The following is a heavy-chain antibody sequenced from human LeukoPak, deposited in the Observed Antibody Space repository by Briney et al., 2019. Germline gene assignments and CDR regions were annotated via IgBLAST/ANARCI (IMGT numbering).Heavy chain of an antibody. Sequence: SETLSLTCTVSGGSISSYYWSWIRQPPGKGLEWIGYIYYSGSTNYNPSLKSRVTISVDTSENQFSLKLSSVTAADTAVYYCARELRLRRPERITMVRGVRFDPWGQGTLVTVSS. CDR2: IYYSGST. CDR1: GGSISSYY. V-gene: IGHV4-59*12. D-gene: IGHD3-10*01. J-gene: IGHJ5*02. CDR3: ARELRLRRPERITMVRGVRFDP.